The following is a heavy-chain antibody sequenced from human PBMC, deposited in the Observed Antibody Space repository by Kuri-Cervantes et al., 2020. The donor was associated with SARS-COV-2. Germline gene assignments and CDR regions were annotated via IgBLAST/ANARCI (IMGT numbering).Heavy chain of an antibody. D-gene: IGHD3-10*01. CDR1: GYTFTGYY. Sequence: ASVKVSCKASGYTFTGYYMYWVRQAPGQGLEWMGWINPNSGGTNYAQNFQGWVTMTRDTSISTAYMELSRLRSDDTAVCYCARGMVRGIIQYYYYAMDVWGQGTTVTDSS. J-gene: IGHJ6*02. V-gene: IGHV1-2*04. CDR2: INPNSGGT. CDR3: ARGMVRGIIQYYYYAMDV.